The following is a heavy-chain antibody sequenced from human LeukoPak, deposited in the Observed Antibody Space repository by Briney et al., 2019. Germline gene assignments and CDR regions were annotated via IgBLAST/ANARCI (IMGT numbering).Heavy chain of an antibody. J-gene: IGHJ4*02. V-gene: IGHV3-74*01. CDR2: INGDGSTT. D-gene: IGHD1-26*01. CDR1: GFTFSNYW. Sequence: PGGSLRLSRAASGFTFSNYWMHWVRQAPGKGLVWVSRINGDGSTTNYADSVKGRFTISRDNAKNTLFLQMNSLRAEDTAVYYCAGGRGSYGLWDSWGQGTLVTVSS. CDR3: AGGRGSYGLWDS.